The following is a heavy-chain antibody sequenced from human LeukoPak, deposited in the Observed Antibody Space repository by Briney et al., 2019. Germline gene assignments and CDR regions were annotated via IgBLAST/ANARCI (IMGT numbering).Heavy chain of an antibody. CDR3: ARDAHYDSSGYPY. CDR2: ISGSGGST. D-gene: IGHD3-22*01. CDR1: GFTFSSYG. J-gene: IGHJ4*02. Sequence: GGSLRLSCAASGFTFSSYGMSWVRQAPGKGLEWVSAISGSGGSTYYADSVKGRFTISRDNSKNSLYLQMNSLRAEDTAVYYCARDAHYDSSGYPYWGQGTLVTVSS. V-gene: IGHV3-23*01.